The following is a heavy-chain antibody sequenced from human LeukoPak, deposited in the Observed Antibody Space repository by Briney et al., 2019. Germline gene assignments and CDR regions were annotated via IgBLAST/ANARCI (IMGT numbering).Heavy chain of an antibody. CDR2: IYPGDSDP. CDR3: ARQDKVAVAGRTGFGY. D-gene: IGHD6-19*01. CDR1: GYSLTSYW. V-gene: IGHV5-51*01. J-gene: IGHJ4*02. Sequence: GESLKISCKGSGYSLTSYWIGWVRQMPGKGLEWMGIIYPGDSDPRYSPSFQGQVTISADKSISTAYLQWSSLKASDTAMYYCARQDKVAVAGRTGFGYWGQGTLVTVSS.